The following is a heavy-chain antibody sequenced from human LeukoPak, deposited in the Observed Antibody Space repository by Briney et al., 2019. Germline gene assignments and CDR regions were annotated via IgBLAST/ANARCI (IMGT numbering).Heavy chain of an antibody. CDR1: GGSFSGYY. V-gene: IGHV4-34*01. CDR3: ARVSLAPVDP. Sequence: SETLSLTCAVYGGSFSGYYWSWIRQPPGKGLEWIGEINHSGSTNYNPSLKSRVTISVDTSKNQFSLKLSSVTAADTAVYYCARVSLAPVDPWGQGTLVTVSS. J-gene: IGHJ5*02. CDR2: INHSGST.